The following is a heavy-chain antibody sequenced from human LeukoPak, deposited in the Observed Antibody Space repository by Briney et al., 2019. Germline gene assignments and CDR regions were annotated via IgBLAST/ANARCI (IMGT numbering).Heavy chain of an antibody. D-gene: IGHD2-2*03. Sequence: GESLKISCKGSGYSFTSYWIGWVRQMPGKGLEWMGIVYPGDSDTRYSPSFQGQVTISADKSISTAYLQWSSLKASDTAMYYCARSSGYCSSTSCWVFYFDYWGQGTLVTVSS. V-gene: IGHV5-51*01. CDR3: ARSSGYCSSTSCWVFYFDY. J-gene: IGHJ4*02. CDR2: VYPGDSDT. CDR1: GYSFTSYW.